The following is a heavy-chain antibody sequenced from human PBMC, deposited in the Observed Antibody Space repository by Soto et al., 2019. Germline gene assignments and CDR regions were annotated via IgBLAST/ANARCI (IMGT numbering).Heavy chain of an antibody. J-gene: IGHJ4*02. CDR3: ARTISWDGYTNGFYFDY. CDR2: ISYDGSNK. CDR1: GFTFSSYA. V-gene: IGHV3-30-3*01. D-gene: IGHD5-12*01. Sequence: GVSLRLSCAASGFTFSSYAMHWVRQAPGKGLEWVAVISYDGSNKYYADSVKGRFTISRDNSKNTLYLQMNSLRAEDTAVYYCARTISWDGYTNGFYFDYWGQGTLVTVSS.